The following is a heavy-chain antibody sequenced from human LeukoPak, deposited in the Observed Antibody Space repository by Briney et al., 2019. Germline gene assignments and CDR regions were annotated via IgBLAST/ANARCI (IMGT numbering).Heavy chain of an antibody. CDR3: ARGDGSFGEFYFDY. V-gene: IGHV1-69*13. CDR1: GGTFSSYA. CDR2: IIPIFGTA. Sequence: SVKVSCEASGGTFSSYAISWVRQAPGQVLEWMGGIIPIFGTANYAQKFQGRVTITADESTSTAYMELSSLRSEDTAVYYCARGDGSFGEFYFDYWGQGTLVTVSS. J-gene: IGHJ4*02. D-gene: IGHD3-10*01.